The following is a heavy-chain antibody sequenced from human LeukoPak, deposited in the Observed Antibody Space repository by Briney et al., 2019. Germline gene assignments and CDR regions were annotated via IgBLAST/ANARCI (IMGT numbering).Heavy chain of an antibody. J-gene: IGHJ6*02. V-gene: IGHV3-11*06. CDR1: GFTFSDYY. Sequence: PGGSLRLSCAASGFTFSDYYMTWIRQVPGKGLDWLSYISGSSTYTSYADSVKGRFTTSRDNAKNSLYLQMNSLRAEDTAVYYCARGVDVWGQGTTVTVS. CDR3: ARGVDV. CDR2: ISGSSTYT.